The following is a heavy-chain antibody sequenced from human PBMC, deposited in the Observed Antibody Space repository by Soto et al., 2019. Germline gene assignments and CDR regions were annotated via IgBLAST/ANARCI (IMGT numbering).Heavy chain of an antibody. D-gene: IGHD1-7*01. CDR1: GLTFSNYA. CDR2: MSGSSSTT. J-gene: IGHJ4*02. Sequence: EVRLLEYGGGLVKPGGSLRLSCATSGLTFSNYAMSWVRHAPGVGLEGVSAMSGSSSTTYYADAVRGRFTISRDLSKNTLYLQMSSLRAEDTALYYCEKKQERELPRVIDFWGQGTLVTVSS. V-gene: IGHV3-23*01. CDR3: EKKQERELPRVIDF.